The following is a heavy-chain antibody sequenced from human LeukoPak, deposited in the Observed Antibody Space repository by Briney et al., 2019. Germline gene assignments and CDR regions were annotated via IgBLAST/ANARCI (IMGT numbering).Heavy chain of an antibody. D-gene: IGHD2-2*01. CDR2: IYTSGST. Sequence: SETLSLTCTVSGGSISSGSYYWSWIRQPAGKGLEWIGRIYTSGSTNYNPSLKSRVTISVDTSKNQFSLKLSSVTAADTAVYYCARSGYCSSTSCPRGNYYYYYMDVWGKGTTVTISS. CDR1: GGSISSGSYY. CDR3: ARSGYCSSTSCPRGNYYYYYMDV. V-gene: IGHV4-61*02. J-gene: IGHJ6*03.